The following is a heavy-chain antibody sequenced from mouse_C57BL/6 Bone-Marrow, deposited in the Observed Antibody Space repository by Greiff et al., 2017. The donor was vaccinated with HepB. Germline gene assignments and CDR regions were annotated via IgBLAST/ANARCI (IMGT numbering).Heavy chain of an antibody. CDR3: ARGDYYGSDGDYAMDY. V-gene: IGHV1-69*01. CDR1: GYTFTSYW. D-gene: IGHD2-1*01. CDR2: IDPSDSYT. Sequence: QVQLQQPGAELVMPGASVKLSCKASGYTFTSYWMHWVKQRPGQGLEWIGEIDPSDSYTNYNQKFKGKSTLTVDKSSSTAYMQLSSLTSEDSAVYYCARGDYYGSDGDYAMDYWGQGTSVTVSS. J-gene: IGHJ4*01.